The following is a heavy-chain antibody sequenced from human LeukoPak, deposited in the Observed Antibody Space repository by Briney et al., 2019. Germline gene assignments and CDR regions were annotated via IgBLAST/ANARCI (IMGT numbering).Heavy chain of an antibody. Sequence: WASVKVSCKTSGYNFTGYYMHWVRQAPGQGPEWMGWISTSTGDTKYTQKFQGRVTLTTDTSTSTAYMELSSLRSDDTAVYYCARDDNYGIFVNVDYWGQGTLVTVSS. D-gene: IGHD4-11*01. CDR2: ISTSTGDT. V-gene: IGHV1-2*02. CDR3: ARDDNYGIFVNVDY. CDR1: GYNFTGYY. J-gene: IGHJ4*02.